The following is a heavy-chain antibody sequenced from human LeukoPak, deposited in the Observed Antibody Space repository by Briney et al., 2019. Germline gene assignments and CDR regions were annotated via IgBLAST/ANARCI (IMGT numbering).Heavy chain of an antibody. Sequence: GGSLRLSCAASGFTFSSYAMGWVRQAPGKGLEWVSAISGSGGSTYYADSVKGRFTISRDNSKNTLYLQMNSLRAEHTAVYYCAKDSYYDSSGYLLTHPFDIWGQGTMVTVSS. V-gene: IGHV3-23*01. CDR2: ISGSGGST. CDR1: GFTFSSYA. D-gene: IGHD3-22*01. CDR3: AKDSYYDSSGYLLTHPFDI. J-gene: IGHJ3*02.